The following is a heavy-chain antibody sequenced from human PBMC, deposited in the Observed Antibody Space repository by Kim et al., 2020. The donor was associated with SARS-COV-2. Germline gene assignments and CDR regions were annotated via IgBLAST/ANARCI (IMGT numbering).Heavy chain of an antibody. D-gene: IGHD3-16*01. J-gene: IGHJ6*02. CDR3: ARFWGWTSPYYYYYGMDV. CDR2: IKQDGSEK. Sequence: GGSLRLSCAASGFTFSSYWMSWVRQAPGKGLEWVANIKQDGSEKYYVDSVKVRFTISRDNAKNSLYLQMNSLRAEDTAVYYCARFWGWTSPYYYYYGMDVWGQGTTVTVSS. CDR1: GFTFSSYW. V-gene: IGHV3-7*03.